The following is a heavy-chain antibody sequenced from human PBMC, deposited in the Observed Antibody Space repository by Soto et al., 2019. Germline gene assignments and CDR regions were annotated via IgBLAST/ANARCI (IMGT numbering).Heavy chain of an antibody. Sequence: SETLSLTCTVSGGSISSYYWSWIRQPPGKGLEWIGYIYYSGSTNYNPSLKSRVTISVDTSKNQFSLKLSSVTAADTAVYYCARHSIGVVPAAPFDYWGQGTLVTVSS. CDR1: GGSISSYY. V-gene: IGHV4-59*08. CDR2: IYYSGST. CDR3: ARHSIGVVPAAPFDY. J-gene: IGHJ4*02. D-gene: IGHD2-2*01.